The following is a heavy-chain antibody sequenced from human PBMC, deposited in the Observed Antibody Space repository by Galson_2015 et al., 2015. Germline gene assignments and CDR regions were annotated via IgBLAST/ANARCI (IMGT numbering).Heavy chain of an antibody. CDR2: ISAYNGNT. CDR3: ARDSGITIFSVYGMDA. Sequence: SVKVSCKASGYTFTSYGISWVRQAPGQGLEWMGWISAYNGNTNYAQKLQGRVTMTTDTSTSTAYMELRSLRSDDTAVYYCARDSGITIFSVYGMDAWGQGTTVTVSS. D-gene: IGHD3-9*01. CDR1: GYTFTSYG. J-gene: IGHJ6*02. V-gene: IGHV1-18*01.